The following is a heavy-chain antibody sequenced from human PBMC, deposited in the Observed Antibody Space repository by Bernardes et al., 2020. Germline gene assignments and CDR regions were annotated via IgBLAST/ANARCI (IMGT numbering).Heavy chain of an antibody. CDR2: INSDGTTI. V-gene: IGHV3-74*01. D-gene: IGHD6-19*01. J-gene: IGHJ4*02. Sequence: GGSLRLSCAASGFTFSPYWMHWVRQAPGKGLVWVSRINSDGTTINYADSVKGRFTISRDNAKNTLYVQVNNLRVEDTAVYYCARGGVAGAVDYWGQGTLVTVSS. CDR3: ARGGVAGAVDY. CDR1: GFTFSPYW.